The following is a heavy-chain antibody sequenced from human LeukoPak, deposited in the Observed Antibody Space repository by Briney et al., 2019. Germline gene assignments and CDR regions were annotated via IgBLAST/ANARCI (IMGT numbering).Heavy chain of an antibody. CDR2: INSNNGGE. V-gene: IGHV1-2*06. Sequence: ASVTVSCTASGYTFTAHFIHWVRQAPGQGLEWMGQINSNNGGEKYAPKFQGRVTLLRDTSINTIYLDLTSLTSDDTAVYYCAREPYTSSSDRHEKAFDYWRQGTLVTVSS. CDR3: AREPYTSSSDRHEKAFDY. J-gene: IGHJ4*02. D-gene: IGHD6-6*01. CDR1: GYTFTAHF.